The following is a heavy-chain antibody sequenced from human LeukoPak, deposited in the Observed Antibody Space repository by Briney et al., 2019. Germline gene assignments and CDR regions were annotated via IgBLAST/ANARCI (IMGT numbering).Heavy chain of an antibody. CDR2: ISYDGSDK. D-gene: IGHD1-26*01. Sequence: GGSLRLSCAASGFTFSSNGMHWVRQAPGKGLEWVAVISYDGSDKYFADSVKGRFTISRDNSKNTLYLQMNSLRAEDTAVYYCAKAPRPWVGGATGSRYYFHYWGQGTLVTVSS. V-gene: IGHV3-30*18. CDR3: AKAPRPWVGGATGSRYYFHY. CDR1: GFTFSSNG. J-gene: IGHJ4*02.